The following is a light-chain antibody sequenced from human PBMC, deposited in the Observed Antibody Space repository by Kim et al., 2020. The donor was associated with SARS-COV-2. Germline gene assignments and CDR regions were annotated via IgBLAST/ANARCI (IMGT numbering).Light chain of an antibody. V-gene: IGKV1-5*03. CDR2: KAS. CDR3: QQYNDYSRT. J-gene: IGKJ1*01. CDR1: QSIGSV. Sequence: SAVVGDRVNITCRECQSIGSVLAWYQQKPGKAPKLRIYKASSLQSGVPSRFSGGGSGTEFTLTISSLQPDDFATYYCQQYNDYSRTFGQGTKVKIK.